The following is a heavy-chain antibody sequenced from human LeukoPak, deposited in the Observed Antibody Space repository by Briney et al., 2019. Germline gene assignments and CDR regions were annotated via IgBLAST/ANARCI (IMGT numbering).Heavy chain of an antibody. Sequence: GGSLRLSCAASGFIFSTYSMNWARQAPGKGLEWVSYITSSSGIIDYADSVKGRFTISRDNAKNSLYLQMNSLRAEDTAVYYCAGPSSSGVGYWGQGTLVTVSS. D-gene: IGHD6-6*01. V-gene: IGHV3-48*04. CDR1: GFIFSTYS. CDR2: ITSSSGII. CDR3: AGPSSSGVGY. J-gene: IGHJ4*02.